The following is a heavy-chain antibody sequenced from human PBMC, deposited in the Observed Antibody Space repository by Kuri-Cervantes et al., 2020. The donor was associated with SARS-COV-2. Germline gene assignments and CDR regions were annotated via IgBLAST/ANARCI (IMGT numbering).Heavy chain of an antibody. CDR1: GFTFSSYG. J-gene: IGHJ4*02. V-gene: IGHV3-33*06. D-gene: IGHD2-2*02. CDR3: AKESRGSCSSTSCYTLGYYFDY. Sequence: GESLKISFAASGFTFSSYGMHWVRQAPGKGLEWAAVIWNDGTNKYYADPVKGRFTISRDNSKNTLYVQMNSLRLEDTDVYYFAKESRGSCSSTSCYTLGYYFDYWGQGTLVTVSS. CDR2: IWNDGTNK.